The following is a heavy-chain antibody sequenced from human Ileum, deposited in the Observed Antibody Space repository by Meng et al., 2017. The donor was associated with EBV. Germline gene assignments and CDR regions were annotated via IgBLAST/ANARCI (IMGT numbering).Heavy chain of an antibody. D-gene: IGHD2-21*02. V-gene: IGHV4-61*08. CDR1: NESVSSYGYY. J-gene: IGHJ4*02. Sequence: QVRLTESVPDLWTPSETLSLTWSVSNESVSSYGYYWTWIRQPPGQGLEWIGYMSYTGSTNYKSTLKSRVTISVDKSKNQFSLKLSSVTAADTAVYYCARERGGGDRGIQWGQGTLVTVSS. CDR2: MSYTGST. CDR3: ARERGGGDRGIQ.